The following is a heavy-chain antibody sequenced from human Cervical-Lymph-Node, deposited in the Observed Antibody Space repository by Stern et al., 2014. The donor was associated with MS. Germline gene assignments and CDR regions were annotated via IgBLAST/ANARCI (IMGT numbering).Heavy chain of an antibody. D-gene: IGHD5-24*01. Sequence: VESGRSLKLSCETSGFTFSNYGFHWVRQAPGRGLEWLAVIWHDGSKRYYADSVKGRFTISKDNSKNTLSLQMSSLRVDDTAVYYCAREGTDGYNKVDYWGQGTLVTVSS. J-gene: IGHJ4*02. V-gene: IGHV3-33*01. CDR3: AREGTDGYNKVDY. CDR1: GFTFSNYG. CDR2: IWHDGSKR.